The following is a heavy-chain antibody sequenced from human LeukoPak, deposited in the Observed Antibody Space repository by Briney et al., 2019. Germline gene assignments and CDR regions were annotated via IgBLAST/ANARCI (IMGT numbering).Heavy chain of an antibody. V-gene: IGHV1-46*01. D-gene: IGHD2-2*01. CDR1: GYTFTSYY. Sequence: ASVKVSCKASGYTFTSYYMHWVRQAPGQGLEWMGIISPSGGSTSYAQKFQGRVTMTRDTSTSTVYMELSSLRSEDTAVYYCARVGLGYCSSTSCSGVYWGQGTLVTVSS. CDR3: ARVGLGYCSSTSCSGVY. CDR2: ISPSGGST. J-gene: IGHJ4*02.